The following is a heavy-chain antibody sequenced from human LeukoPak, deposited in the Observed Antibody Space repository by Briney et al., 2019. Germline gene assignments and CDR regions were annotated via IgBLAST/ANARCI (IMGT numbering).Heavy chain of an antibody. V-gene: IGHV3-7*01. CDR3: ARDLFTMVGYGMDV. J-gene: IGHJ6*02. CDR1: GFSFSSYW. D-gene: IGHD3-10*02. CDR2: IKQDGSEK. Sequence: GGSLRLSCAASGFSFSSYWMSWVRQAPGKGLEWVANIKQDGSEKYYVDSVKGRFTISRDNAKNSLYLQMNSLRAEDTAVYYCARDLFTMVGYGMDVWGQGTTVTVSS.